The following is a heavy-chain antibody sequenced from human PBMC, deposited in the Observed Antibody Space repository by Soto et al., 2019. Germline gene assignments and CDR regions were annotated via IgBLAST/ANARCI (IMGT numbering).Heavy chain of an antibody. D-gene: IGHD2-2*01. Sequence: GLFLALSLSACGFSVCDSDVAWVCPNPGKGLEWVSGISGGGSYIFYADSVQGRFSISRDNAKNSLFLEMNSLRVEDTAVYYCARDSDCHRTSWFFRPGIWGEGTIVNVHS. J-gene: IGHJ3*02. CDR2: ISGGGSYI. CDR3: ARDSDCHRTSWFFRPGI. V-gene: IGHV3-21*06. CDR1: GFSVCDSD.